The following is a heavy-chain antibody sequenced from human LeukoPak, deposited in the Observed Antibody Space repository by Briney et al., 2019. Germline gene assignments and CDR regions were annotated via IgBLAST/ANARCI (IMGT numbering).Heavy chain of an antibody. CDR2: IYYSGST. J-gene: IGHJ5*02. Sequence: SETLSLTCTVSGGSICSYYWSWIRQPPGKGLEWIGYIYYSGSTNYNPSLKSRVTISVDTSKNQFSLKLSSVTAADTAVYYCARDASWQADGWFDPWGQGTLVTVSS. V-gene: IGHV4-59*01. CDR3: ARDASWQADGWFDP. D-gene: IGHD2-2*01. CDR1: GGSICSYY.